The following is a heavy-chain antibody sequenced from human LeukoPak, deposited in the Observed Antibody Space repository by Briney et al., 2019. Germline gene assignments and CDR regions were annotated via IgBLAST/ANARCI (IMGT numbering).Heavy chain of an antibody. Sequence: GGSLRLSCAASGFTLSSYSMNWVRQAPVKGLEWVSYISSSSSTIYYADSVKGRFTISRGNAKNSLYLQMNSLRAEDTAVYYCARDRGKQLVLHLDYWGQGTLVTVSS. V-gene: IGHV3-48*01. J-gene: IGHJ4*02. CDR1: GFTLSSYS. D-gene: IGHD6-13*01. CDR2: ISSSSSTI. CDR3: ARDRGKQLVLHLDY.